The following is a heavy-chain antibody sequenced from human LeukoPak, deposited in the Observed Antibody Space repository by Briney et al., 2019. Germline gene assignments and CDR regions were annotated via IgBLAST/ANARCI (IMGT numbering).Heavy chain of an antibody. Sequence: GESLKISCKGSGYTFTSYWIAWVRQMPGKGLECMGIIHPGDSETRYSPSFQGQVTISADKSISTAYLQWSGLKASDTAMYYCARRLGATQPYFDFWGQGTLVTVSS. D-gene: IGHD1-26*01. J-gene: IGHJ4*02. CDR3: ARRLGATQPYFDF. V-gene: IGHV5-51*01. CDR1: GYTFTSYW. CDR2: IHPGDSET.